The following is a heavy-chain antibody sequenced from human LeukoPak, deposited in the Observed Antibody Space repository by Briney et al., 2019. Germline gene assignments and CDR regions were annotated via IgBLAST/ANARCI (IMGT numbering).Heavy chain of an antibody. V-gene: IGHV1-3*01. CDR2: INAGKGNQ. Sequence: GASVTLSCKASGYTFTSYAMHWVREAPGQRPEWMGGINAGKGNQKYSQKCQGRVTITRDTSASTAYMEVSSLRSEDTAVYHCARTQGVYYGGNSGAFDIWGQGTVVTVSS. CDR1: GYTFTSYA. D-gene: IGHD4-23*01. J-gene: IGHJ3*02. CDR3: ARTQGVYYGGNSGAFDI.